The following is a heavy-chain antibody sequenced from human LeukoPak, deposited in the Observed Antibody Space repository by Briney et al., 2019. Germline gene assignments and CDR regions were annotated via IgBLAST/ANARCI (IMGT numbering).Heavy chain of an antibody. Sequence: SQTLSLTCTVSGGSISSGSYYWSWIRQPAGKGLEWIGRIYTSGSTNYNPSLKSRVTMSVDTSKNQFSLKLSSVTALDTAVYYCARILVGLGNYYMDVWGKGTTVTISS. CDR1: GGSISSGSYY. J-gene: IGHJ6*03. V-gene: IGHV4-61*02. CDR3: ARILVGLGNYYMDV. D-gene: IGHD6-19*01. CDR2: IYTSGST.